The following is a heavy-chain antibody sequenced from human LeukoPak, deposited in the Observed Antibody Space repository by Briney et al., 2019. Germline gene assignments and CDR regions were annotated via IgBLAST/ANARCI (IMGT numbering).Heavy chain of an antibody. D-gene: IGHD1-1*01. V-gene: IGHV1-69*06. CDR1: GYSFTDYY. CDR2: IIPVFDTV. J-gene: IGHJ4*02. CDR3: ARDHNQLLFTSFDY. Sequence: GASVRVSCEASGYSFTDYYIHWVRQAPGQGLEWMGGIIPVFDTVTCAQRFQGRVTITAEKSTNTVCMQLSNLRSEDTAVYYCARDHNQLLFTSFDYWGQGTLVTVSS.